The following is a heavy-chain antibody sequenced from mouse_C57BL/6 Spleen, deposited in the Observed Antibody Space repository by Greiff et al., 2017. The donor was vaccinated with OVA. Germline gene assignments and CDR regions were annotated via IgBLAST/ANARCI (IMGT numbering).Heavy chain of an antibody. J-gene: IGHJ3*01. Sequence: ESGPGLAKPSQTLSLTCSVTGYSITSDYWNWIRKFPGNKLEYMGYISYSGSTYYNPSLKSRISITRDTSKNQYYLQLNSVTTEDTATYYCARYALYYSNEGAWFAYWGQGTLVTVSA. CDR2: ISYSGST. CDR1: GYSITSDY. V-gene: IGHV3-8*01. CDR3: ARYALYYSNEGAWFAY. D-gene: IGHD2-5*01.